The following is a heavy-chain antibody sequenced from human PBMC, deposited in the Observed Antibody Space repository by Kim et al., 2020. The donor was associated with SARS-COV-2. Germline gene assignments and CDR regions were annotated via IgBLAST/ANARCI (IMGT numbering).Heavy chain of an antibody. Sequence: GGSLRLSCAASGFTFSNYGIHWVRQAPGKGLEWVAVISYDGSNKYYADSVKGRFTISRDNSKNTLYLQMNSLRAEDTAVYYCAKDFSPLEMVGAPADAFDIWGQGTMVTVSS. CDR3: AKDFSPLEMVGAPADAFDI. J-gene: IGHJ3*02. CDR1: GFTFSNYG. CDR2: ISYDGSNK. V-gene: IGHV3-30*18. D-gene: IGHD1-26*01.